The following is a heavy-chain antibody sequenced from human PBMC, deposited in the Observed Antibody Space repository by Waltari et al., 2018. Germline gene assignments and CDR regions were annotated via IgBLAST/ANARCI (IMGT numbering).Heavy chain of an antibody. V-gene: IGHV5-51*01. Sequence: VQLVQSGAEVKKPGASVKVSCKASGYTFPTYWIGWVRQMPGKGLEWMGIIYPGDSDTRYSPTCQGQVTISADRSISTAYLQWSSLKASDTAMYYCGRLEGVVAPFDYWGQGTLVTVSS. D-gene: IGHD2-15*01. CDR2: IYPGDSDT. J-gene: IGHJ4*02. CDR1: GYTFPTYW. CDR3: GRLEGVVAPFDY.